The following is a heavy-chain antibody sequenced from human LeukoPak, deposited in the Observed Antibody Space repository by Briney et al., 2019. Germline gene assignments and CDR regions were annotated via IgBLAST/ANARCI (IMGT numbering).Heavy chain of an antibody. CDR1: GFIFSAYD. J-gene: IGHJ4*02. V-gene: IGHV3-23*01. CDR3: AKDREGLSSGSDLEYFGY. Sequence: PGNSLRLSSVASGFIFSAYDMNWVRQARGQGVEWSSYISGSVTCLTYGDSMTGRFTISRDTSKNTLFLHMNRLRAEDTAVYYCAKDREGLSSGSDLEYFGYWGQGTLVTVSS. CDR2: ISGSVTCL. D-gene: IGHD5-12*01.